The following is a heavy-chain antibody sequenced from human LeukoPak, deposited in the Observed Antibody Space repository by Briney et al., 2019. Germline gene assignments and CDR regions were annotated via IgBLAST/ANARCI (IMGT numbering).Heavy chain of an antibody. CDR1: GFTFSSYW. D-gene: IGHD3-10*01. CDR2: IKQDGSEK. V-gene: IGHV3-7*01. Sequence: GGSLRLSCAASGFTFSSYWMSWVRQAPGKGLEWVANIKQDGSEKYYADSVKGRFTISRDNAKNSLYLQMNSLRAEDTAVYYCARSSVPGSYDFDYWGQGTLVTVSS. J-gene: IGHJ4*02. CDR3: ARSSVPGSYDFDY.